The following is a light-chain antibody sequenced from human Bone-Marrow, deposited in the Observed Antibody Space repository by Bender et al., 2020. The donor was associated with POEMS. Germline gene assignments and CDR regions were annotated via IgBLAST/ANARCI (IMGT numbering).Light chain of an antibody. V-gene: IGLV1-44*01. CDR1: SSNIGAHA. CDR3: AVWADSLNGWV. J-gene: IGLJ3*02. CDR2: SSH. Sequence: QSVLTQPPSASGTPGQRVTISCSGGSSNIGAHAVNWYQHLPGTAPKLLLYSSHRRPSEVPDRCSGSSSGASASLAISGLQSEDEADYYCAVWADSLNGWVFGGGTKLTVL.